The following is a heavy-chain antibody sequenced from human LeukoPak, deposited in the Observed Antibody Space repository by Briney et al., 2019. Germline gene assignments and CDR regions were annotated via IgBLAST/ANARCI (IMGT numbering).Heavy chain of an antibody. V-gene: IGHV3-7*01. J-gene: IGHJ4*02. CDR2: IKQGGSEK. CDR1: GFTFSSYW. D-gene: IGHD2-2*01. CDR3: ARGDVVPAASY. Sequence: GGSLRLSCAASGFTFSSYWMTWVRQAPGKGLEWVANIKQGGSEKYYVDSVKGRFTISRDNAKSSLYLQMNTLRAEDTAVYYCARGDVVPAASYWGQGTLVTVSS.